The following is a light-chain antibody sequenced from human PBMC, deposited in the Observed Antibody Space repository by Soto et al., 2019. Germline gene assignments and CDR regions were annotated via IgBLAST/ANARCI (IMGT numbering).Light chain of an antibody. V-gene: IGKV1-39*01. Sequence: DIRMTQSPSSLSVSVGDGVTITCRASETINNYLNWYQQKPGRAPKLLIHAASTLQSGVPSRFSGSGSGTDFTLTISSLQPEGFGTYSSQQSYTTPLTFGLGTRVEI. CDR2: AAS. CDR1: ETINNY. CDR3: QQSYTTPLT. J-gene: IGKJ1*01.